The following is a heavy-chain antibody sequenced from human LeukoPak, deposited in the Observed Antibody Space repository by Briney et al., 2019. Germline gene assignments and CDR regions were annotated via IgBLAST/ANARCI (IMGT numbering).Heavy chain of an antibody. V-gene: IGHV4-39*01. CDR3: ARHLFGTFYYFDS. D-gene: IGHD1-1*01. J-gene: IGHJ4*02. CDR1: GGSIITNNYY. Sequence: PSETPSLTCTVSGGSIITNNYYWGWIRQPPGKGLEWIGTIYHSGTTYYDPSLRSRVTISVDRSKNQFSLKLSSVTAADTAVYYCARHLFGTFYYFDSWGQGTLVTVSS. CDR2: IYHSGTT.